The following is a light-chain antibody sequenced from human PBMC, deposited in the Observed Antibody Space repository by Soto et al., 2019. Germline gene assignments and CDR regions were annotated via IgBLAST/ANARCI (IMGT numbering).Light chain of an antibody. Sequence: EIVLPQSPGTLSLSPGERATLSCRASQSVSSNNLAWYQQRPGQAPRVVIYGASTRATGIPERFSGSGSGTDFTVTISRLEPEDFAVYYCQQYGRSPFTFGPGTKVDIK. CDR2: GAS. J-gene: IGKJ3*01. CDR3: QQYGRSPFT. CDR1: QSVSSNN. V-gene: IGKV3-20*01.